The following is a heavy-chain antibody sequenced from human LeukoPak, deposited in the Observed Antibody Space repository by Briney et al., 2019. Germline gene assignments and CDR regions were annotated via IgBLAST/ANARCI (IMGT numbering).Heavy chain of an antibody. CDR3: ARVVLWFGELLADY. V-gene: IGHV3-53*01. CDR2: IYSGGST. D-gene: IGHD3-10*01. Sequence: GGSLRLSCAASGFTVSSNYMSWVRQAPWKGLEWVSVIYSGGSTYYADSVKGRFTISRDNSKNTLYLQMNSLRAEDTAVYYCARVVLWFGELLADYWGQGTLVTVSS. CDR1: GFTVSSNY. J-gene: IGHJ4*02.